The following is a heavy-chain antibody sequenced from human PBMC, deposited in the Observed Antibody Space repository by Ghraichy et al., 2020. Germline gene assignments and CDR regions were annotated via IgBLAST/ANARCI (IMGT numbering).Heavy chain of an antibody. Sequence: SDTPSLTCTVSGGSISSSSYYWGWIRQPPGKGLEWIGSIYYSGSTYYNPSLKSRVTISVDTSKNQFSLKPSSVTAADTAVYYCASLNTAMVDAYWGQGTLVTVSS. J-gene: IGHJ4*02. D-gene: IGHD5-18*01. CDR3: ASLNTAMVDAY. CDR2: IYYSGST. V-gene: IGHV4-39*01. CDR1: GGSISSSSYY.